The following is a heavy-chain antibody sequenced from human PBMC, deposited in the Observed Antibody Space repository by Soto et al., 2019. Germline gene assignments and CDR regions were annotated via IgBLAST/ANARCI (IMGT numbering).Heavy chain of an antibody. V-gene: IGHV3-48*03. D-gene: IGHD5-12*01. CDR3: TKEKSVMYSGYDAFDI. CDR1: GFTFSSYE. Sequence: PGGSLRLSCAASGFTFSSYEMDWVRQAPGKGLEWVAYISSSGTILYGESVKGRFTISRDNADNSLYLQMNSLTAEDTAVYYCTKEKSVMYSGYDAFDIWGRGTMVTVSS. J-gene: IGHJ3*02. CDR2: ISSSGTI.